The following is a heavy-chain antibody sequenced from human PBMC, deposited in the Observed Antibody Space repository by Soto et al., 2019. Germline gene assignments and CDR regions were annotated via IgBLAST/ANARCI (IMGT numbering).Heavy chain of an antibody. J-gene: IGHJ6*02. CDR1: GGSFSGWH. D-gene: IGHD1-1*01. CDR3: ARSRNLDV. V-gene: IGHV4-34*01. Sequence: QVQVQQWGAGLLKFSETLSLTCAVNGGSFSGWHWNWIRQPPGKGLEWIGKASHTGGTNYNPSLESRVTISVDRSRNQLSLKLTSVSAADTAVYYCARSRNLDVWGPGTTVIVSS. CDR2: ASHTGGT.